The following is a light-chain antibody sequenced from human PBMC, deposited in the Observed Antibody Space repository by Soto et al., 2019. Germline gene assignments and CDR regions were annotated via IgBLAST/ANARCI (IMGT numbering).Light chain of an antibody. J-gene: IGLJ2*01. CDR3: TSWTTSTTMI. Sequence: HSVLNQPASVSGAHGQSLTISCTGTSSDIGAYNFVSWYQQHPGKAPKLMLYDVNIRPSGVSNRFSGSKSGNTASLTISGLQAEDEADYYCTSWTTSTTMIFGGGTKVTVL. CDR1: SSDIGAYNF. CDR2: DVN. V-gene: IGLV2-14*03.